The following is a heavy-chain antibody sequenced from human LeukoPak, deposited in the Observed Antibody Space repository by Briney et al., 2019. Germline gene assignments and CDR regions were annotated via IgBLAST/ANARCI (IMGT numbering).Heavy chain of an antibody. D-gene: IGHD2-21*02. CDR2: IIPIHGIA. CDR3: ARAAYCGGDCYSNWFDP. Sequence: SVKVSCKASGGTFSSYAISWLRQAPGQGRDWMGSIIPIHGIANYAQKFQGRVTITADNSTSTAYMELSRLRSEDTAVYYCARAAYCGGDCYSNWFDPWGQGTLVTVSS. V-gene: IGHV1-69*04. CDR1: GGTFSSYA. J-gene: IGHJ5*02.